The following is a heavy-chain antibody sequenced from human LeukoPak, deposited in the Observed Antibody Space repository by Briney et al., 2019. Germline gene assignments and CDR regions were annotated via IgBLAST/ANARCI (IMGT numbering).Heavy chain of an antibody. D-gene: IGHD3-10*01. V-gene: IGHV4-30-4*01. Sequence: SETLSLTCTVSGGSISSGDYYWSWIRQPPGKGLEWIGYIYYSGSTYYNPSLKSRVTISVDTSKNQFSLKLSSVTAADTAVYYCARGYEVVRGVIDYYYYGMDVWGKGTTATVSS. J-gene: IGHJ6*04. CDR1: GGSISSGDYY. CDR3: ARGYEVVRGVIDYYYYGMDV. CDR2: IYYSGST.